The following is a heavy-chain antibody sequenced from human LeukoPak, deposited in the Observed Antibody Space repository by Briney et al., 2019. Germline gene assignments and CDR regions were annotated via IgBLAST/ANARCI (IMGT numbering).Heavy chain of an antibody. J-gene: IGHJ4*02. Sequence: GGSLRLSCAASGFTFSSYAVSWVRQAPGKGLEWVSSISGSGVATYSADSVKGRFTISRDNSKSTLYLQMNSLRAEDTAVYYCAKDWGYSTSQGYYFDYWGQGTVVTVSS. V-gene: IGHV3-23*01. CDR1: GFTFSSYA. CDR3: AKDWGYSTSQGYYFDY. D-gene: IGHD6-13*01. CDR2: ISGSGVAT.